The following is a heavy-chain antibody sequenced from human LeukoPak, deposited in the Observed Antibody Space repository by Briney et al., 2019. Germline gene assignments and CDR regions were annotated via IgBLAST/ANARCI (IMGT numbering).Heavy chain of an antibody. CDR2: ISYGGDDK. CDR1: GFTFSSYP. J-gene: IGHJ5*02. D-gene: IGHD3-22*01. CDR3: ARDNNYYDSSGNNWFDP. Sequence: GGSLRLSCAASGFTFSSYPMHWVRQAPGKGLEWVAQISYGGDDKDYADSVKGRFTNSRDNSKNTLYLQLNSLRPEDTAVYYCARDNNYYDSSGNNWFDPWGQGTLVTVSS. V-gene: IGHV3-30*04.